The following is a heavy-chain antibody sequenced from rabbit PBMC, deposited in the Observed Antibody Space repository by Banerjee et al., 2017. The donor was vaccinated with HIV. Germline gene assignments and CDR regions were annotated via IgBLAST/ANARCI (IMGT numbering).Heavy chain of an antibody. D-gene: IGHD4-1*01. CDR1: GFSFSSSYY. Sequence: QQLVESGGDLVKPGASLTLTCTASGFSFSSSYYMCWVRQAPGKGLEWIACIYAGSSGSTYYASWAKGRFTISKTSSTTVTLQMTSLTAADTATYFCATDLSGWGTFNLWGQGTLVTVS. CDR2: IYAGSSGST. V-gene: IGHV1S40*01. J-gene: IGHJ4*01. CDR3: ATDLSGWGTFNL.